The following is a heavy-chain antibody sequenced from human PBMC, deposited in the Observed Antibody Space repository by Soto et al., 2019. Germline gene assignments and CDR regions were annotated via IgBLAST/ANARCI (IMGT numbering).Heavy chain of an antibody. V-gene: IGHV4-61*01. J-gene: IGHJ4*02. CDR1: GGSVNSGNYY. D-gene: IGHD1-26*01. Sequence: SETLSLTCAVFGGSVNSGNYYWSWIRQPPGKGLEWIGYIYYSGSTNYNPSLKSRVTISVDTSKNQFSLKLSSVTAADTAVYYCAREVGATFDYWRQGTLVTVSS. CDR3: AREVGATFDY. CDR2: IYYSGST.